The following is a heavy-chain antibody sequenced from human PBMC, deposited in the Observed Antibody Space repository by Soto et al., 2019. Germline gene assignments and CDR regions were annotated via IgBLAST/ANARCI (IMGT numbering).Heavy chain of an antibody. CDR1: GSTFTAIT. J-gene: IGHJ6*02. Sequence: QAQFVQSGAEVKEPGPSVKVSCKASGSTFTAITLHWVRQAPGQRLEWMGCIHAGSDNTEYSQKFQDRLTITRDTSASMVYRELSSLRSEDTALYYCARDYVKLGMDVWGQGTTVTVSS. D-gene: IGHD3-10*02. V-gene: IGHV1-3*01. CDR2: IHAGSDNT. CDR3: ARDYVKLGMDV.